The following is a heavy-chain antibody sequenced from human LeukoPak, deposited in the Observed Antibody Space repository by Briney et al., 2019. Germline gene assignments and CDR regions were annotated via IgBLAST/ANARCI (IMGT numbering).Heavy chain of an antibody. Sequence: PSETLSLTCTVSDGSLSSYSWSWVRQPPGRGLEWIGYIYYSGSTIYNPSLRSRVTISLDTSKNQFSMTLRSVTAADTAVYYCAGDYGSGSYRFDYWGQGTLVTVSS. CDR1: DGSLSSYS. D-gene: IGHD3-10*01. CDR2: IYYSGST. V-gene: IGHV4-59*12. J-gene: IGHJ4*02. CDR3: AGDYGSGSYRFDY.